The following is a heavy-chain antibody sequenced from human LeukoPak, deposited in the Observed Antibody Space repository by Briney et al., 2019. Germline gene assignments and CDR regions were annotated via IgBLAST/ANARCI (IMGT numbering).Heavy chain of an antibody. CDR2: IYYSGST. Sequence: PSETLSLTCTVSGGSISSYYWSWIRQPPGKGLEWIGYIYYSGSTNYNPSLKSRVTISVDTSKNQFSLKLSSVTAADTAVYYCARGGPTEAFGYWGQGTLVTVSS. CDR1: GGSISSYY. J-gene: IGHJ4*02. V-gene: IGHV4-59*08. CDR3: ARGGPTEAFGY. D-gene: IGHD3-16*01.